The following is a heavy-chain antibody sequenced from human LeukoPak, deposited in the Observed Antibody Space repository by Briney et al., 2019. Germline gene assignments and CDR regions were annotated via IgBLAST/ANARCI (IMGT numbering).Heavy chain of an antibody. D-gene: IGHD3-3*01. CDR1: GGSISSSSYY. Sequence: PSETLSLTCTVSGGSISSSSYYWGWIRQPPGKGLGGIGSIYYSGSTYYNPSLKSRVTISVDTSKNQFSLKLSSVTAADTAVYYCARRTRYYDFWSGYRNWFDPWGQGTLVTVSS. V-gene: IGHV4-39*07. CDR3: ARRTRYYDFWSGYRNWFDP. J-gene: IGHJ5*02. CDR2: IYYSGST.